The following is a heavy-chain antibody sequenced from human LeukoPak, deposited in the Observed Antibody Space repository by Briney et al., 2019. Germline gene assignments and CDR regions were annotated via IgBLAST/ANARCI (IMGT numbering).Heavy chain of an antibody. CDR1: GFTFSSYG. CDR3: AKDGGWVAQGLFDY. D-gene: IGHD2-15*01. V-gene: IGHV3-33*06. Sequence: GGSLRLSCAASGFTFSSYGMHWVRQAPGKGLEWVAVIWYDGSNKYYSDSVKGRFTISRDNSKNTLYLQMNSLRAEDTAVYYCAKDGGWVAQGLFDYWGQGTLVTVSS. J-gene: IGHJ4*02. CDR2: IWYDGSNK.